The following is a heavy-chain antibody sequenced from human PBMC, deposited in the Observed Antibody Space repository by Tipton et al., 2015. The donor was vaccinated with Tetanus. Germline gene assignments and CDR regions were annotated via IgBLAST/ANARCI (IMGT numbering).Heavy chain of an antibody. CDR3: ARDQARGARGWNYFDY. J-gene: IGHJ4*02. CDR2: IYFSGST. Sequence: LRLSCTVSGGSISSGGYYWSWIRQHPGKGLEWIGDIYFSGSTYYNPSLKSRVTISVDTSKNQFSLKLNSVTAADTAVYYCARDQARGARGWNYFDYWGQGILVTVSP. D-gene: IGHD1-26*01. V-gene: IGHV4-31*02. CDR1: GGSISSGGYY.